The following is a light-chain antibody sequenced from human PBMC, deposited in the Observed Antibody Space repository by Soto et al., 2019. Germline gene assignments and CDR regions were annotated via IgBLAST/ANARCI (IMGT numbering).Light chain of an antibody. V-gene: IGKV3-20*01. CDR2: AAS. J-gene: IGKJ1*01. Sequence: EIVLTQSPGTMSLSPWEIATLSCRASQSVTSNYLAWYQQKPGQAPRLLIYAASRRAPGIPERFSGSGSGTDFTLTISRLEPEDFAVYYCQQYLTSPKTFGQGTKVDIK. CDR3: QQYLTSPKT. CDR1: QSVTSNY.